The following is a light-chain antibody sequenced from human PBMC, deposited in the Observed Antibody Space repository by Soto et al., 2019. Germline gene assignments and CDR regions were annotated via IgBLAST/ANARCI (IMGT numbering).Light chain of an antibody. CDR2: AAS. CDR3: QQTYSTPQT. CDR1: QSISNY. Sequence: DIQMTQSPSSLSAPVGDRVTITCRASQSISNYLNWYQQKPGKAPKLLIYAASSLQSGVPSRFSGSGSGTDFTLTISSLLPEDFATYYCQQTYSTPQTFGQGSKLEIK. J-gene: IGKJ2*01. V-gene: IGKV1-39*01.